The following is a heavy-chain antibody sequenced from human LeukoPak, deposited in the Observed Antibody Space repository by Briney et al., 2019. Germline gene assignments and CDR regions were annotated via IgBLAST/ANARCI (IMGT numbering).Heavy chain of an antibody. CDR3: ARRFLADPSGFDY. J-gene: IGHJ4*02. CDR1: GYSFTDYW. Sequence: GESLKISCKGSGYSFTDYWIGWVRQMPGKGLKWMGIIYPGDSDTRYSPSFQGQVTISADKSISTAYLQWSSLKASDTAMYYCARRFLADPSGFDYWGQGTLVTVSS. V-gene: IGHV5-51*01. CDR2: IYPGDSDT.